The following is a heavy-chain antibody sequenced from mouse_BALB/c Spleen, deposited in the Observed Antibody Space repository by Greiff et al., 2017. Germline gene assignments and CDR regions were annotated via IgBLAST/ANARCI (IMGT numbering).Heavy chain of an antibody. J-gene: IGHJ4*01. Sequence: QVQLQQSGAELVRPGTSVKISCKASGYTFTNYWLGWVKQRPGHGLEWIGDIYPGGGYTNYNEKFKGKATLTADTSSSTAYMQLSSLTSEDSAVYFCARFYYYGSSYAMDYWGQGTSVTVSS. CDR1: GYTFTNYW. V-gene: IGHV1-63*02. CDR3: ARFYYYGSSYAMDY. CDR2: IYPGGGYT. D-gene: IGHD1-1*01.